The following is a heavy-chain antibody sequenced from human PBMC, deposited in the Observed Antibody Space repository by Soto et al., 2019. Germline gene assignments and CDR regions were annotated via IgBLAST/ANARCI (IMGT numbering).Heavy chain of an antibody. Sequence: GGSLRLSCAASGFTFSSYGMHWVRQAPGKGLEWVAVIWYDGSNKYYADSVKGRFTLSRDNSKNTLYLQMNSLRAEDTAVYYCARDRDSNKEHIDYWGQGTLVTVSS. D-gene: IGHD4-4*01. CDR3: ARDRDSNKEHIDY. V-gene: IGHV3-33*01. CDR1: GFTFSSYG. CDR2: IWYDGSNK. J-gene: IGHJ4*02.